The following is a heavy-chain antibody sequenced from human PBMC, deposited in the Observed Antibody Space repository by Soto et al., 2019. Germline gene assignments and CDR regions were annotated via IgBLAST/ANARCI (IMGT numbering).Heavy chain of an antibody. CDR3: ARAYYGAGYYYYYGMDV. D-gene: IGHD1-26*01. J-gene: IGHJ6*02. Sequence: SETLSLTCTVSGGSISSGDYYWSWIRQPPGKGLEWIGYIYYSGSTYYNPSLKSRVTISVDTPKNQFSLKLSSVTAADTAVYYCARAYYGAGYYYYYGMDVWGQGTTVTVSS. CDR2: IYYSGST. CDR1: GGSISSGDYY. V-gene: IGHV4-30-4*01.